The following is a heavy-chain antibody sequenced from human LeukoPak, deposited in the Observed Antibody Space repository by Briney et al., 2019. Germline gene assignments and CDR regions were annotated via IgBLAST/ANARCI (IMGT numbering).Heavy chain of an antibody. V-gene: IGHV3-23*01. D-gene: IGHD1-26*01. J-gene: IGHJ4*02. CDR3: ARYSGSYYYPPAWDL. Sequence: GGSLRLSCAASGFTFSNNAMSWVRQAPGKGLEWVSATSTSGGSAYYADSVKGRFTVSRDNSKNTLYLQMDSLRADDTAVYYCARYSGSYYYPPAWDLWGQGTLVTVSS. CDR2: TSTSGGSA. CDR1: GFTFSNNA.